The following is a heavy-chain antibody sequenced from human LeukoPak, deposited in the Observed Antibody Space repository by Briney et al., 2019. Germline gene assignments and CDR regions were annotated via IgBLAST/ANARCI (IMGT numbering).Heavy chain of an antibody. D-gene: IGHD2-8*01. CDR1: GFTFSSYA. CDR2: ISGSGGST. V-gene: IGHV3-23*01. Sequence: PGASLRLSCAASGFTFSSYAMSWVRQAPGKGLEWVSAISGSGGSTYYADSVKGRFTISRDNSKNTLYLQMNSLRAEDTAVYYCARHGGEGVNQEFDYWGQGTLVTVSS. J-gene: IGHJ4*02. CDR3: ARHGGEGVNQEFDY.